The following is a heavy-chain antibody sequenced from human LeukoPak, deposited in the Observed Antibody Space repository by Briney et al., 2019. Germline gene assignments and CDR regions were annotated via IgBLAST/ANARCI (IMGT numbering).Heavy chain of an antibody. V-gene: IGHV4-59*08. CDR2: IYYSGST. CDR1: GGSISSYY. Sequence: SETLSLTCTVSGGSISSYYWSWIRQPPGKGLEWLGYIYYSGSTNYNPSLKSRVTISVDTSKNQFSLKLSSVTAADTAVYYCARLGYSGSYYERAFDIWGQGTMVTVSS. J-gene: IGHJ3*02. CDR3: ARLGYSGSYYERAFDI. D-gene: IGHD1-26*01.